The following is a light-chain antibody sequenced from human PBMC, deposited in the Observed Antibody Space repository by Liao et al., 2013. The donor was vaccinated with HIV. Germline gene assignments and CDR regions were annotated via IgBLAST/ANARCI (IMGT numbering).Light chain of an antibody. CDR1: KLGDKY. J-gene: IGLJ2*01. CDR3: QAWDNSTAI. CDR2: QDN. V-gene: IGLV3-1*01. Sequence: SYELTQPPSVSVSPGQTASITCSGDKLGDKYVCWYQQKPGQSPVLVIYQDNKRPSGIPERFSGSNSGNTATLTISGTQAVDEADYYCQAWDNSTAIFGGGTKLTVL.